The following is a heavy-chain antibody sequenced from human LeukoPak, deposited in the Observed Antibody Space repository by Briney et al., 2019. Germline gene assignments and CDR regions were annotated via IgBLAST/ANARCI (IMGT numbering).Heavy chain of an antibody. CDR3: ARGSRVLGYSSGYSQRYYFDY. Sequence: ASVKVSCKASGYTFTSYYMHWVRQAPGQGLEWMGIINPSGGITSYALKFQGRVTLTWDTSTSTVYMELSILRSEDMAVYYCARGSRVLGYSSGYSQRYYFDYWGQGTLVTVSS. CDR1: GYTFTSYY. D-gene: IGHD6-19*01. CDR2: INPSGGIT. J-gene: IGHJ4*02. V-gene: IGHV1-46*01.